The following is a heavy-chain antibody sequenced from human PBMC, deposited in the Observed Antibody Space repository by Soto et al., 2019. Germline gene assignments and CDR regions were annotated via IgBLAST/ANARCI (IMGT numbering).Heavy chain of an antibody. D-gene: IGHD6-25*01. Sequence: SETLSLTCTASGGSITSSSHFWGWVRQPPGKGLEWIGTIYFTGNTYYTPSLKSRLAMSIDTSKNEFSLRLNSVTAADTAVYYCAGQTFTIAAASYGRSNWFDPWGPGTLVT. V-gene: IGHV4-39*01. J-gene: IGHJ5*02. CDR3: AGQTFTIAAASYGRSNWFDP. CDR1: GGSITSSSHF. CDR2: IYFTGNT.